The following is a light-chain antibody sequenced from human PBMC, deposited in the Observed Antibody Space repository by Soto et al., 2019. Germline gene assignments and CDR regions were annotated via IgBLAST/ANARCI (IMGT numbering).Light chain of an antibody. CDR1: SNDVGGYNY. V-gene: IGLV2-11*01. CDR3: CSYAGSYTFYV. CDR2: DVS. J-gene: IGLJ1*01. Sequence: QSVLTQPRSVSGSPGQSVTISCTGNSNDVGGYNYVSWYQQHPGKAPKLMIYDVSKRPSGVPDRFSGSKSGNTASLTISGLQAEDEADYYCCSYAGSYTFYVFGTGTKVTVL.